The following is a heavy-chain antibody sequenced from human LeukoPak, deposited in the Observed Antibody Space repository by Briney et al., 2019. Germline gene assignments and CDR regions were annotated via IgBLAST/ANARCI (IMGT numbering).Heavy chain of an antibody. CDR2: IYTSGST. V-gene: IGHV4-4*07. CDR1: GGPISIYY. J-gene: IGHJ4*02. Sequence: SETLSLTCTVSGGPISIYYWTWFRKPPGKELKWIGRIYTSGSTNYNPSLKSRVTMSVDTSKNQFSLKLSSVTAADTAVYYCARVISSSWLDYWGQGTLVTVSS. CDR3: ARVISSSWLDY. D-gene: IGHD6-13*01.